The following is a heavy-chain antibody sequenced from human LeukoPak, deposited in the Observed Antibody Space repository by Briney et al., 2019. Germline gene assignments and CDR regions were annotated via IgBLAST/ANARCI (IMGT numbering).Heavy chain of an antibody. V-gene: IGHV3-11*01. CDR1: GFTFSDYY. J-gene: IGHJ6*02. Sequence: GGSLRLSCAASGFTFSDYYMSWIRQAPGKGLEWVSYISSSGSTIYYADSVKGRFTISRDNAKNSLYLQMNSLRAEDTAVYYCARDANTYYDFWSGYYTAGVPPRGYYYYGMDVWGQGTTVTVSS. D-gene: IGHD3-3*01. CDR3: ARDANTYYDFWSGYYTAGVPPRGYYYYGMDV. CDR2: ISSSGSTI.